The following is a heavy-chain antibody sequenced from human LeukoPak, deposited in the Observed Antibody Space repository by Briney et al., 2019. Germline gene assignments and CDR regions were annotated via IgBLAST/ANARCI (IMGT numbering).Heavy chain of an antibody. J-gene: IGHJ4*02. V-gene: IGHV3-30-3*01. CDR1: GFTFSSYA. Sequence: PGGSLRLSCAASGFTFSSYAMHWVRQAPGKGLEWVAVISYDGSNKYYADSVKGRFTISRDNSKNTLYLQMNSLRAEDTAVYYCARDYYDSSGYYTDYWGQGTLSPSP. CDR3: ARDYYDSSGYYTDY. CDR2: ISYDGSNK. D-gene: IGHD3-22*01.